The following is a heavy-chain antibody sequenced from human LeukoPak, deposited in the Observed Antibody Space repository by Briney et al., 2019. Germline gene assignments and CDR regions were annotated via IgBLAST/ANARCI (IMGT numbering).Heavy chain of an antibody. CDR2: ISWNSGST. J-gene: IGHJ6*02. CDR3: AKGIAVADYYYGMDV. D-gene: IGHD6-19*01. Sequence: GGSLRLSCAASGFTFDDYAMHWVRQAPGKGLEWVSGISWNSGSTGYADSVKGRFTISRDNAKNCLYLQMNSLRAEDMALYYCAKGIAVADYYYGMDVWGQGTTVTVSS. V-gene: IGHV3-9*03. CDR1: GFTFDDYA.